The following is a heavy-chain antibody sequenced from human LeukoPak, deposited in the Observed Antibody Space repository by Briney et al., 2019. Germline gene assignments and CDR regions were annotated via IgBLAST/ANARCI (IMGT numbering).Heavy chain of an antibody. J-gene: IGHJ5*02. CDR1: GGSISSYY. D-gene: IGHD3-10*01. CDR2: IYTSGST. CDR3: ARNVGAMVRGVSPWFDP. V-gene: IGHV4-4*07. Sequence: PSETLSLTCTVSGGSISSYYWSWIRQPAGKGLEWIGRIYTSGSTNYNPSLKSRVTMSVDTSKNQFSLKLSSVTAADTAVYYCARNVGAMVRGVSPWFDPWGQGTLVTVSS.